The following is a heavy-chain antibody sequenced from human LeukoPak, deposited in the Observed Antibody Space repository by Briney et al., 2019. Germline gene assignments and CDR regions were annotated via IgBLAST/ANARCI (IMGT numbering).Heavy chain of an antibody. V-gene: IGHV3-9*01. J-gene: IGHJ3*02. CDR1: GFTFDDYA. CDR2: ISWNSGSI. CDR3: AKASGVDRYAFDI. D-gene: IGHD5-12*01. Sequence: PGGSLRLSCAASGFTFDDYAMHWVRQAPGKGLEWVSGISWNSGSIGYADSVKGRFTISRDNAKNSLYLQMNSLRAEDTALYYCAKASGVDRYAFDIWGQGTMVTVSS.